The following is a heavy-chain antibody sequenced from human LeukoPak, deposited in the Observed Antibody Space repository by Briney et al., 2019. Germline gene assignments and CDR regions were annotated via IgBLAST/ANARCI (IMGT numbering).Heavy chain of an antibody. V-gene: IGHV3-53*01. Sequence: GGSLRLSCAATGLTVSSNFMSWVRQAPGKGLEWVSVIYGGGSTYYADSVKGRFTISRDTPKNTLYLQMNSLRAEDTAVYYCAKDLSEAPTAFDIWGQGTMVTVSS. J-gene: IGHJ3*02. D-gene: IGHD2/OR15-2a*01. CDR1: GLTVSSNF. CDR2: IYGGGST. CDR3: AKDLSEAPTAFDI.